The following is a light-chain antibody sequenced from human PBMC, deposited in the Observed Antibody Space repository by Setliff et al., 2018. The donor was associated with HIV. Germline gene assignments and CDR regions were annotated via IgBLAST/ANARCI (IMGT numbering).Light chain of an antibody. CDR3: QSYDNSLRGYV. CDR1: RSNIGAGFD. CDR2: GDN. V-gene: IGLV1-40*01. Sequence: VLAQPPSVSGAPGQRVTISCAGTRSNIGAGFDVHWFRQLPGTAPKVLIYGDNYRPSGVPDRFSGSKSATSASLAITGLRAEDEADYYCQSYDNSLRGYVFGTGTKVTVL. J-gene: IGLJ1*01.